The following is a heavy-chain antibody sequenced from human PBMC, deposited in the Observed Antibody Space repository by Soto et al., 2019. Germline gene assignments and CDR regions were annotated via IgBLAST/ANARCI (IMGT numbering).Heavy chain of an antibody. CDR2: IYYTRST. D-gene: IGHD3-10*02. CDR3: ARVGRALSCSYYFDF. V-gene: IGHV4-59*13. Sequence: PSETLSLTCTLSCRSISRYYWRWIGQSPGKRLEGMGYIYYTRSTNYNSSLTCRVTVSVAMAKTPFSVKLSSVTAADTARYFCARVGRALSCSYYFDFWGQGTLVTVSS. CDR1: CRSISRYY. J-gene: IGHJ4*02.